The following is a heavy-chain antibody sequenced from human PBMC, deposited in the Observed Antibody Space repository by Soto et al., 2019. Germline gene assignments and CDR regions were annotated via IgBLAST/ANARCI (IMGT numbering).Heavy chain of an antibody. CDR3: AYGDSRGPFDS. V-gene: IGHV4-61*08. J-gene: IGHJ4*02. CDR2: IYNSGST. Sequence: SETLSLTCTVSGGSIGSGGYYWSWIRQHPGKGLEWIGYIYNSGSTNYNPSLKSRVTISVDTSKNQFSLKLSSVTAADTAVYYCAYGDSRGPFDSWGQGTLVTVSS. CDR1: GGSIGSGGYY. D-gene: IGHD4-17*01.